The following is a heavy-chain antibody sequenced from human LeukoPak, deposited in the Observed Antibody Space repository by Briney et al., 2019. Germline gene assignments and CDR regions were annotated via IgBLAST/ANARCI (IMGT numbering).Heavy chain of an antibody. Sequence: GGSLRLSCAASGFTFSRFWMSWGRQAPGKGLEWVANINQDGSEKNYVDSVKGRFTISRDNAKNSLYLQMNSLRTEDTGVYYCASLGKTGHYFVDYWGQGALVTVSS. CDR2: INQDGSEK. CDR1: GFTFSRFW. D-gene: IGHD3-9*01. V-gene: IGHV3-7*01. J-gene: IGHJ4*02. CDR3: ASLGKTGHYFVDY.